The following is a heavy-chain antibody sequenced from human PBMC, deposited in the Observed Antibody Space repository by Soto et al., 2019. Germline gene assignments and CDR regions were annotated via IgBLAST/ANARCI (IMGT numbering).Heavy chain of an antibody. CDR1: GYTFTSYY. CDR2: INPSGGST. J-gene: IGHJ3*02. D-gene: IGHD2-8*01. Sequence: VKVSCKASGYTFTSYYMHWVRQAPGQGLEWMGIINPSGGSTSYAQKFQGRVTMTRDTSTSTVYMELSSLRSEDTAVYYCARRGYCTNGVCYTAAFDIWGQGTMVTVSS. V-gene: IGHV1-46*03. CDR3: ARRGYCTNGVCYTAAFDI.